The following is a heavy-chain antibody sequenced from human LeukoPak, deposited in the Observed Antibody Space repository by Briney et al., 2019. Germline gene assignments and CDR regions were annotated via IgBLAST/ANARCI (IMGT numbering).Heavy chain of an antibody. CDR1: GFPFSNYA. D-gene: IGHD2-8*01. CDR2: INGIGTTT. V-gene: IGHV3-23*01. CDR3: ANPGSDSCTSRTP. J-gene: IGHJ5*02. Sequence: GASLLLSCAASGFPFSNYAMSWVRQAPGEGLERVSDINGIGTTTYYAPSVRGRFPISRDISKNMLYLQMNSLGAEDTALYYCANPGSDSCTSRTPWGQGTLVTVSS.